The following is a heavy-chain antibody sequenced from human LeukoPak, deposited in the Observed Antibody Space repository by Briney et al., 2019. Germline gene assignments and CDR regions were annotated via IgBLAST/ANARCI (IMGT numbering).Heavy chain of an antibody. Sequence: ASVKVSCKASGYTFTSYAMNWVRQAPGQGLEWMGWINTNTGNPTYAQGFTGRFVFSLDTSVSTAYLQISSLKAEDTTVYYCARGEVGKLYGLGGDFQHWGQGTLVTVSS. V-gene: IGHV7-4-1*02. J-gene: IGHJ1*01. CDR1: GYTFTSYA. CDR2: INTNTGNP. CDR3: ARGEVGKLYGLGGDFQH. D-gene: IGHD2-8*01.